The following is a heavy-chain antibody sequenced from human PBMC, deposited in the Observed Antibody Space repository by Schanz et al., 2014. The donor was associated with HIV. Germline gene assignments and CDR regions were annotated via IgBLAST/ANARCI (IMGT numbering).Heavy chain of an antibody. V-gene: IGHV3-30*18. CDR2: ISYDGINK. D-gene: IGHD3-22*01. Sequence: QVQLVESGGGVVRPGRSLRLSCAASGFTFSSFGMHWVRQAPGKGLEWVAVISYDGINKYYEDSVKGRLTISRDNSKNTLYLQMKSLRAEDTAVYYCAKDRNYYDSKYRGKGNYYYYYGMDVWAKGPRSPSP. CDR1: GFTFSSFG. CDR3: AKDRNYYDSKYRGKGNYYYYYGMDV. J-gene: IGHJ6*02.